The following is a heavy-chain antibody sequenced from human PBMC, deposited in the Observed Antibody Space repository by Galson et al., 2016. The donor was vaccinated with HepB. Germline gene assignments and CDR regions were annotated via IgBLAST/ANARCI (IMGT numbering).Heavy chain of an antibody. Sequence: SVKVSCKASGYTFNTYNMHWVRQAPGQGLEWMGIIKPSGGNTIYAQKFQDRITMTRDTSTSTVYMELISLRSEDTAVYYCARELDHSFYFDYWGQGTVLSVPS. CDR1: GYTFNTYN. CDR2: IKPSGGNT. CDR3: ARELDHSFYFDY. V-gene: IGHV1-46*02. J-gene: IGHJ4*02. D-gene: IGHD1-14*01.